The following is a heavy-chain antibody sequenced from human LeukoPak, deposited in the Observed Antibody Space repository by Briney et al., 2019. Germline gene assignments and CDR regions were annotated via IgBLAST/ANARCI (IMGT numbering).Heavy chain of an antibody. CDR3: ARWVGYCSSTSCYRPYYYYYMDV. D-gene: IGHD2-2*01. V-gene: IGHV1-18*04. Sequence: ASVKVSCKASGYTFTGYYMHWVRQAPGQGLEWMGWISAYNGNTNYAQKLQGRVTMTTDTSTSTAYMELRSLRSDDTAVYYCARWVGYCSSTSCYRPYYYYYMDVWGKGTTVTISS. CDR2: ISAYNGNT. CDR1: GYTFTGYY. J-gene: IGHJ6*03.